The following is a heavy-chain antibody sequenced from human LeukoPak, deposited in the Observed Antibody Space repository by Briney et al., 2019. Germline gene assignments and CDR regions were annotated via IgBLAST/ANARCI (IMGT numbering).Heavy chain of an antibody. D-gene: IGHD2-2*01. J-gene: IGHJ5*02. CDR2: MNPNSGNT. V-gene: IGHV1-8*03. CDR3: ARGYCSSTSCYLGQNWFDP. Sequence: GASGKVSCKASGYTFTSYDINWVRQATGQGLEWMGWMNPNSGNTGYAQKFQGRVTITRNTSISTAYMELSSLRSEDTAVYYCARGYCSSTSCYLGQNWFDPWGQGTLVTVSS. CDR1: GYTFTSYD.